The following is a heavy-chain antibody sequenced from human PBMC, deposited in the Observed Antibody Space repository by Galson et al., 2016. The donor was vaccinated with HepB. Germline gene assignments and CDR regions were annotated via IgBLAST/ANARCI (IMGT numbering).Heavy chain of an antibody. J-gene: IGHJ4*02. CDR1: GGSVSSSYY. V-gene: IGHV4-61*01. D-gene: IGHD3-10*01. CDR2: IYNSGTT. CDR3: ARDQSGSYMMY. Sequence: SETLSLTCTVSGGSVSSSYYWSWIRQPPGKGLEWIGFIYNSGTTNYNTSLKSRVTISADTSKNQFSLKLTSVTAADTAVYYCARDQSGSYMMYWGQGTLVTVSS.